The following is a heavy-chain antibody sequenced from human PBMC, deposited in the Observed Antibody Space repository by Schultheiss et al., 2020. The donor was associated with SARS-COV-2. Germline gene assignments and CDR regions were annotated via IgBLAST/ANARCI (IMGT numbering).Heavy chain of an antibody. J-gene: IGHJ4*02. D-gene: IGHD3-22*01. Sequence: SGPTLVKPTQTHTLTCTFSGFSLSTSGVGVGWIRQPPGKALEWLARIDWDDDKYYSTSLKTRLTISKDTSKNQVVLTMTNMDPVDTATYYCAPRGRSYYYDSNGFLDGGSFDCWGEGALVTVSS. CDR2: IDWDDDK. CDR1: GFSLSTSGVG. CDR3: APRGRSYYYDSNGFLDGGSFDC. V-gene: IGHV2-70*12.